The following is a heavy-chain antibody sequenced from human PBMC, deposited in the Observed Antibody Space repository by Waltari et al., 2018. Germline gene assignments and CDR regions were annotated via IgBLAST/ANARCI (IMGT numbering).Heavy chain of an antibody. V-gene: IGHV3-21*05. CDR2: ISGSSGTI. CDR1: GCSISGHL. Sequence: VQLQESGPGLGKPSETLSRTCTVPGCSISGHLWDWIRPPPGKGMEWVSYISGSSGTIYYADSVKGRFTISRDNAKNTLYLQMNSLRAEDTAVYYCARDLPYGDYVDFDYWGQGTLVTVSS. J-gene: IGHJ4*02. CDR3: ARDLPYGDYVDFDY. D-gene: IGHD4-17*01.